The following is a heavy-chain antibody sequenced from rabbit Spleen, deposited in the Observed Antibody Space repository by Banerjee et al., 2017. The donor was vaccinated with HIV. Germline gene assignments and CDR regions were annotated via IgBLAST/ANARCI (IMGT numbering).Heavy chain of an antibody. CDR3: ARDLVGVIGWNFYL. Sequence: QEQLEESGGGLVKPEGSLTLTCKASGFSFSDRDVMCWVRQAPGKGLQWIACINASTGKPVYATWASGRFTISRTSSTTVTLRMTSLTVADRATYFCARDLVGVIGWNFYLWGQGTLVTVS. CDR1: GFSFSDRDV. CDR2: INASTGKP. J-gene: IGHJ4*01. V-gene: IGHV1S45*01. D-gene: IGHD2-1*01.